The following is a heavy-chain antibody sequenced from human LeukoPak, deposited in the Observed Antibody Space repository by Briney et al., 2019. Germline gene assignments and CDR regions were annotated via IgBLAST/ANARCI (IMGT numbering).Heavy chain of an antibody. CDR3: AGGSSRNFDY. V-gene: IGHV4-34*01. CDR1: GGSFSGYY. J-gene: IGHJ4*02. D-gene: IGHD6-13*01. CDR2: IYHSGST. Sequence: PSETLSLTCAVYGGSFSGYYWSWIRQPPGKGLEWIGEIYHSGSTNYNPSLKSRVTISVDKSKNQFSLKLSSVTAADTAVYYCAGGSSRNFDYWGQGTLVTVSS.